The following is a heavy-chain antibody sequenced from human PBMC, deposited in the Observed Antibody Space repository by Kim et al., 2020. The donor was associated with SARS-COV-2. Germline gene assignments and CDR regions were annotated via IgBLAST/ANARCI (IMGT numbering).Heavy chain of an antibody. V-gene: IGHV4-30-2*01. CDR1: GGFISSGGYS. D-gene: IGHD3-10*01. J-gene: IGHJ4*02. CDR3: ASGPRPYYYGSGSYSNYFDY. CDR2: IYHSGST. Sequence: SETLSLTCAVSGGFISSGGYSWSWIRQPPGKGLEWIGYIYHSGSTYYNPSLKSRVTISVDRSKNQFSLKLSSVTAADTAVYYCASGPRPYYYGSGSYSNYFDYWGQGTLVTVSS.